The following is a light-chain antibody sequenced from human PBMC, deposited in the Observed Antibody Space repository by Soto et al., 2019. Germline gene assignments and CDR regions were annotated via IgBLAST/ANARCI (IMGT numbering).Light chain of an antibody. J-gene: IGKJ5*01. CDR1: QSINSD. CDR2: GAS. V-gene: IGKV3D-15*01. Sequence: EIVMTQSPATLSVSPGETTSLSCRASQSINSDVAWYQQKVGQTPRLLIHGASTRATGIAARFSGSGSGTEFTLSISKVEPEDFAVYYCQQYGRPPRATFGQGTRLEIK. CDR3: QQYGRPPRAT.